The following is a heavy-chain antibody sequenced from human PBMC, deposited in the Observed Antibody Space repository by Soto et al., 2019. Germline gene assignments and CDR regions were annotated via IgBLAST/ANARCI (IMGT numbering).Heavy chain of an antibody. Sequence: QITLKESGPTLVKPTQTFTLTCTFSGFSLSTSGVGVGWIRQPPGKALEWLAVIYWNDDKRYSPSLKSRLTITKGTSDNQVVLTMTNVDPVDTASYYCAHFNGYEEFEYWGQGTLVTVSS. CDR3: AHFNGYEEFEY. V-gene: IGHV2-5*01. CDR2: IYWNDDK. CDR1: GFSLSTSGVG. J-gene: IGHJ4*02. D-gene: IGHD5-12*01.